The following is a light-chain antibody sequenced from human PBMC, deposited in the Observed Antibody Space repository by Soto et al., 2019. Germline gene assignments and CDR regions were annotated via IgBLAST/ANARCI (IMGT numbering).Light chain of an antibody. V-gene: IGKV3-20*01. J-gene: IGKJ1*01. CDR3: QQYHSPPLT. CDR2: GAI. Sequence: DIVLRQSPGTLSLSPGQRATLSCRASQNIRSNYTAWFQQKPGQPPRLLIYGAINRATGIPARFSGSGSGTEFSLTISSLEPEDFVVYYCQQYHSPPLTFGPGTKVEIK. CDR1: QNIRSNY.